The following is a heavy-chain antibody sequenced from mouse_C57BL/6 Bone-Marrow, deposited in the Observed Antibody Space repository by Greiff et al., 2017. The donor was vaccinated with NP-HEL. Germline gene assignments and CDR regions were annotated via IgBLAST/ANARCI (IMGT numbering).Heavy chain of an antibody. CDR2: IDPSDSYT. CDR1: GYTFTSYW. D-gene: IGHD1-1*01. J-gene: IGHJ3*01. Sequence: QVQLQQPGAELVRPGTSVQLSCKASGYTFTSYWMHWVKQRPGQGLEWIGVIDPSDSYTNYKQKFKGKATLTADTSSSTAYMQLSSLTSEDSAVYYCAREDYCSVSWFAYWGQGTLVTVSA. V-gene: IGHV1-59*01. CDR3: AREDYCSVSWFAY.